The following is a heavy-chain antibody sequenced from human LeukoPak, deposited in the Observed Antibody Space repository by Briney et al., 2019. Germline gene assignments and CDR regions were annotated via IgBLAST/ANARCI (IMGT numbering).Heavy chain of an antibody. Sequence: PSETLSLTCAVYGGSCDDYYCSWIRQPPGKGLEWIGEIHPHGIFYYNSSLVSRVTISIDTSKTQFSLRLTSVTVADTAFYYCARGRDRSKAGDLWGQGSLVTVSS. V-gene: IGHV4-34*01. CDR1: GGSCDDYY. D-gene: IGHD5-24*01. CDR3: ARGRDRSKAGDL. CDR2: IHPHGIF. J-gene: IGHJ5*02.